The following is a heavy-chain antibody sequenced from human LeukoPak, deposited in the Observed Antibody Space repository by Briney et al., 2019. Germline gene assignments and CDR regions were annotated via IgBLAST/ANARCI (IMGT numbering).Heavy chain of an antibody. CDR2: IYYSGST. V-gene: IGHV4-59*01. CDR3: ARVVCSSTSCYTNWFDP. CDR1: GGSISSYY. Sequence: PSETLSLTCTVSGGSISSYYWSWIRQPPGKGLEWIGYIYYSGSTNYNPSLKSRVTISVDTSKNQFSLKLSSVTAADTAVYYCARVVCSSTSCYTNWFDPWGQGTLVTVSS. D-gene: IGHD2-2*02. J-gene: IGHJ5*02.